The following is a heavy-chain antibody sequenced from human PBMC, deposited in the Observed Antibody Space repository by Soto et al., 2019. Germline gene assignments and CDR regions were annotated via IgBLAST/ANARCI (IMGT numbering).Heavy chain of an antibody. J-gene: IGHJ3*01. D-gene: IGHD6-19*01. CDR3: TKNGWYSTDV. V-gene: IGHV4-4*02. CDR2: IFHGATT. CDR1: GVSVTSDNW. Sequence: QMQLHGSGPGLLKPSGTLSLACDVSGVSVTSDNWWSWVRQPPGKGLEWIGEIFHGATTKYNPSFTSRVTMSIDNSKDQCYLTLTSVTAADTAIYYCTKNGWYSTDVWGQGTMVTVS.